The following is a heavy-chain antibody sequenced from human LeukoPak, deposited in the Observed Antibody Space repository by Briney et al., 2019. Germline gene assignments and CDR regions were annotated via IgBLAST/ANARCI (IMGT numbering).Heavy chain of an antibody. D-gene: IGHD6-19*01. CDR3: AKWLTQYHYFMDV. CDR2: IIPIFGTA. Sequence: SVKVSCKASGGTFSSYAISWVRQAPGQGLEWMGGIIPIFGTANYAQKFQGRVTITADKSTSTAYMELSSLRSEDTAVYYCAKWLTQYHYFMDVWGKGTTVTVSS. CDR1: GGTFSSYA. J-gene: IGHJ6*03. V-gene: IGHV1-69*06.